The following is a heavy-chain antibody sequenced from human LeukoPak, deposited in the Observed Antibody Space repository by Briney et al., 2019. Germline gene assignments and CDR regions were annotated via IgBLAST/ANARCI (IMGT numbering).Heavy chain of an antibody. CDR3: ARGDRGSYY. Sequence: SETLSLTCTVSGGSISSYYWSWIRQPAEKGLEYIGRISTSGNTNYNPSLKSRVTMSVDTSNNQFSLKLTSVTAADTAVYYCARGDRGSYYWGQGTLVTVSS. V-gene: IGHV4-4*07. J-gene: IGHJ4*02. CDR1: GGSISSYY. CDR2: ISTSGNT. D-gene: IGHD1-26*01.